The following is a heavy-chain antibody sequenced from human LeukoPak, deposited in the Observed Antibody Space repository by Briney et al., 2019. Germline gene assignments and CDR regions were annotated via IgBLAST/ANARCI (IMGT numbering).Heavy chain of an antibody. Sequence: GGSLRLSCAAPGFTFSSQGMSWVRQAPGKGLEWLSAISGSGGSIYHADSVKGRFTISRDNSKSTLYLQMDNLRVEDTALYYCAKEAWVYSGSFSDWGQGTLVTVSS. CDR1: GFTFSSQG. J-gene: IGHJ4*02. CDR3: AKEAWVYSGSFSD. CDR2: ISGSGGSI. D-gene: IGHD1-26*01. V-gene: IGHV3-23*01.